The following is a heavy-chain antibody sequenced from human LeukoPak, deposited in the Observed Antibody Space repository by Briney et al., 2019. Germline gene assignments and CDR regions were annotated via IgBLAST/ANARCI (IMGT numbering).Heavy chain of an antibody. V-gene: IGHV3-48*03. CDR2: ISSSGSTK. CDR3: ARVKGSGWYEVDY. CDR1: GFTFSSYE. Sequence: GGSLRLSCAASGFTFSSYEMNWVRQAPGKGLEWVSYISSSGSTKYYAHSVKGRFTISRDNAKTSLFLQMNSLRAEDTAVYYCARVKGSGWYEVDYWGQGTLVTVSS. J-gene: IGHJ4*02. D-gene: IGHD6-19*01.